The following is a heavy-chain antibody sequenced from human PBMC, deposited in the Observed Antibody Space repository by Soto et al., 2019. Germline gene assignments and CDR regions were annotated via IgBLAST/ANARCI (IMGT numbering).Heavy chain of an antibody. J-gene: IGHJ6*02. CDR1: GGTLSSYA. V-gene: IGHV1-69*01. CDR2: IIPIFGTA. D-gene: IGHD3-10*01. CDR3: AGGVAMVRGLNYYYYGMDV. Sequence: QVQLVQSGAEVQKPGSSVKISCKASGGTLSSYAISWVRQAPGQGLEWMGGIIPIFGTANYAQKFQGRVTITADDSTSTAYMELSSLRSEDTAMYYCAGGVAMVRGLNYYYYGMDVWGQGTTVTVSS.